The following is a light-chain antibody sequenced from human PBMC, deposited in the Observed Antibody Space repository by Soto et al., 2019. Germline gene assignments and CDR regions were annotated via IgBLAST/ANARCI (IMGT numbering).Light chain of an antibody. Sequence: EIVLTHSLGTLSLSPGERATLSCRASQSVISRYLTWYQHKPAQAPRLPIYGASSRATGIPDRFSGSGYGTDFTLTISRLEPEDFAVYYCQQYGSGSPLTFCQGTRLAI. CDR3: QQYGSGSPLT. V-gene: IGKV3-20*01. J-gene: IGKJ5*01. CDR2: GAS. CDR1: QSVISRY.